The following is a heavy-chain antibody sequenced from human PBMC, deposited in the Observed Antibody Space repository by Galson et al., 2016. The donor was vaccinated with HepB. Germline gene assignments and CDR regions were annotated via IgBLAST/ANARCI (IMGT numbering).Heavy chain of an antibody. CDR1: GFTFRTYS. V-gene: IGHV3-21*01. Sequence: SLRLSCAASGFTFRTYSMNWVRQAPGKGLEWVSSLSVSGAYTYYADSVKGRFTISRDNVRDSLYLQMNSLRVDDTAVYYCARGGSSGYFLDYFDYWGQGTLVTVSS. D-gene: IGHD3-22*01. J-gene: IGHJ4*02. CDR2: LSVSGAYT. CDR3: ARGGSSGYFLDYFDY.